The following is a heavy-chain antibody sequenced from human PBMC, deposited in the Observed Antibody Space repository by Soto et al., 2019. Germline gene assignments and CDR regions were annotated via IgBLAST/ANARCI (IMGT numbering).Heavy chain of an antibody. Sequence: PSETLSLTCVVSGGSITSYHWSWIRQPPGKRLEWIGYISYSGSTDYNPSLKSRVTISGDTSKNQFSLKVSSVTAADTAVYYCARGTSWQLPFDYWGQGTLVTVSS. CDR2: ISYSGST. V-gene: IGHV4-59*01. J-gene: IGHJ4*02. CDR1: GGSITSYH. D-gene: IGHD6-13*01. CDR3: ARGTSWQLPFDY.